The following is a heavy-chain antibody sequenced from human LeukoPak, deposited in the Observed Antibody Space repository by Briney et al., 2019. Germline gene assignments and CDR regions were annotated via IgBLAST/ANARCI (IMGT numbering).Heavy chain of an antibody. CDR3: ARHSRLDKSSLSWADY. CDR1: GGSISNYY. J-gene: IGHJ4*02. CDR2: IYYSGST. V-gene: IGHV4-59*08. D-gene: IGHD2-2*03. Sequence: SETLSLTCTVSGGSISNYYWSWIRQPPGKGLEWIGYIYYSGSTNYNPPLKSRITISVDTSKNQFSLRLSSVTAADTAVYYCARHSRLDKSSLSWADYWGQGTLVTVSS.